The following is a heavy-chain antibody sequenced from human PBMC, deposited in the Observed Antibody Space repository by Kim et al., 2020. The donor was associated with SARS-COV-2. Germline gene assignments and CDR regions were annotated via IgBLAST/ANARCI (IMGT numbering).Heavy chain of an antibody. V-gene: IGHV3-9*01. CDR1: GFTFDDYA. J-gene: IGHJ6*02. CDR2: ISWNSGSI. CDR3: AKDMGYSSVPVPVRGYYYYGMDV. Sequence: GGSLRLSCAASGFTFDDYAMHWVRQAPGKGLEWVSGISWNSGSIGYADSVKGRFTISRDNAKNSLYLQMNSLRAEDTALYYCAKDMGYSSVPVPVRGYYYYGMDVWGQGTTVTVSS. D-gene: IGHD6-19*01.